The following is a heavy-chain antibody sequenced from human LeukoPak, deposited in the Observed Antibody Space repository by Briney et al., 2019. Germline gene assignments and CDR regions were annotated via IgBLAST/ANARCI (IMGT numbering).Heavy chain of an antibody. Sequence: GGSLRLSCAASGFAFSLYSITWVRQTPGRGLEWVSSISSSGSYIYYADSVKGRFTVSRDNAKNSLSLQMNSLRAEDTAVYYCARGGHDGTYYLSYWGQGTLVTVSS. J-gene: IGHJ4*02. CDR3: ARGGHDGTYYLSY. CDR2: ISSSGSYI. V-gene: IGHV3-21*01. CDR1: GFAFSLYS. D-gene: IGHD1-26*01.